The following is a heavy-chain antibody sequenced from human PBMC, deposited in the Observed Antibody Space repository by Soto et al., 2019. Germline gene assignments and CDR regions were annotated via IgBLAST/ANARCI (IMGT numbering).Heavy chain of an antibody. V-gene: IGHV3-11*01. CDR2: ISSSGSTI. D-gene: IGHD3-16*02. CDR3: ARDIYDYIWGSYPGVFDY. J-gene: IGHJ4*02. Sequence: GGSLRLSCAASGFTFSDYYMSWIRQAPGKGLEWVSYISSSGSTIYYADSVKGRFTISRDNAKNSLYLQMNSLRAEDTAVYYCARDIYDYIWGSYPGVFDYWGQGTLVTVSS. CDR1: GFTFSDYY.